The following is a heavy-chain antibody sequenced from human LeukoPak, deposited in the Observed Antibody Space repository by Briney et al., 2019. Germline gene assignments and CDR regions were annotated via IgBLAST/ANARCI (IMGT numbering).Heavy chain of an antibody. CDR3: SASPSRDFPSGSSGRWFDP. CDR2: IFCSGVS. D-gene: IGHD3-3*01. J-gene: IGHJ5*02. V-gene: IGHV4-4*09. CDR1: GGSMSDLY. Sequence: SETLSLTCNVSGGSMSDLYWSWIRQPPGKGLEWIGYIFCSGVSNYAPSLKSRVAISLNTSKNAFSMSLSSVTAADTAVYYVSASPSRDFPSGSSGRWFDPWGQGTLVTVSS.